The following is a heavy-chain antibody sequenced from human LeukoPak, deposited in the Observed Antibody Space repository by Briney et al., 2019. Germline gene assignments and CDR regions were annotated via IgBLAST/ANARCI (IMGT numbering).Heavy chain of an antibody. CDR2: IRSKAYGGTT. Sequence: GGSLRLSCTASGFTFGDYAMSWFRQAPGKGLEWVGFIRSKAYGGTTEYAASVKGRFTISRDDSKSIAYLQMNSLKTEDTAVYYCTRVTPVGATFGIYFDYWGPGTLVTVSS. CDR3: TRVTPVGATFGIYFDY. CDR1: GFTFGDYA. D-gene: IGHD1-26*01. V-gene: IGHV3-49*03. J-gene: IGHJ4*02.